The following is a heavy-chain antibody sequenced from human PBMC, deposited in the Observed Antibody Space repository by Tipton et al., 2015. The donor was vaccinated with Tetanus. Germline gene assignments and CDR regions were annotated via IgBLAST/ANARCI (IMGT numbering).Heavy chain of an antibody. CDR1: GGSVRGGDYQ. Sequence: TLSLTCTVSGGSVRGGDYQWNWIRQPPGKGLEWLAYISYSGSSNSNYSLKSRLTISRDTSKNQFSLRLSSVTAADTAVYYCARRSYCSSSRCLDAFDLWGQGTMVTVAS. D-gene: IGHD2-2*01. V-gene: IGHV4-61*08. CDR2: ISYSGSS. J-gene: IGHJ3*01. CDR3: ARRSYCSSSRCLDAFDL.